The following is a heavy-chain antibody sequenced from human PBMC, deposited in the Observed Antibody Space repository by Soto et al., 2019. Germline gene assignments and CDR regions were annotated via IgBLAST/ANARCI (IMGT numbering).Heavy chain of an antibody. CDR2: IYSGGST. D-gene: IGHD4-17*01. J-gene: IGHJ6*02. CDR3: ARGIRGYDYGDLPGMWEYYGMDV. Sequence: EVQLVESGGGLVQPGGSLRLSCAASGFTVSSNYMSWVRQAPGKGLEWVSVIYSGGSTYYADSVKGRFTISRDNSKNTLYLRMNSLRAEDTAVYYGARGIRGYDYGDLPGMWEYYGMDVWGQGTTVTVSS. CDR1: GFTVSSNY. V-gene: IGHV3-66*01.